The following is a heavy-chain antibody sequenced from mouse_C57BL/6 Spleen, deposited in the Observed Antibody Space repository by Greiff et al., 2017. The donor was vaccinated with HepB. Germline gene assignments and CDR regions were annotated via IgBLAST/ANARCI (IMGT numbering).Heavy chain of an antibody. Sequence: VQLQQSGAELARPGASVKLSCKASGYTFTSYGISWVKQRTGQGLEWIGEIYPRSGNTYYNEKFKGKATLTADKSSSTAYMELRSLTAEDSAVYFCARSNYGSRKGEYYAMDYWGQGTSVTVSS. CDR2: IYPRSGNT. D-gene: IGHD1-1*01. J-gene: IGHJ4*01. V-gene: IGHV1-81*01. CDR1: GYTFTSYG. CDR3: ARSNYGSRKGEYYAMDY.